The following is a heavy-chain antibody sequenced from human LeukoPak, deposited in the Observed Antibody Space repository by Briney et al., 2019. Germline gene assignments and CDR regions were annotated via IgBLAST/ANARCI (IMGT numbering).Heavy chain of an antibody. V-gene: IGHV4-39*01. CDR3: ARVAAGIGFFQH. CDR2: IYYSGST. CDR1: GDSISSSSFY. D-gene: IGHD6-13*01. J-gene: IGHJ1*01. Sequence: PSETLSLTCTVSGDSISSSSFYWGWIRQPPGKGLEWIGSIYYSGSTYYNPSLKSRVTISVDTSKNQFSLKLSSVTAADTAVYYCARVAAGIGFFQHWGQGTLVTVSS.